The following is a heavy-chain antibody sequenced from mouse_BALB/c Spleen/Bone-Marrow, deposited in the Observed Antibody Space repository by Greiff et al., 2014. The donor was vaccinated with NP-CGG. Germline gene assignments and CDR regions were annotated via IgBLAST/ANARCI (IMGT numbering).Heavy chain of an antibody. CDR3: ARGGHDFSLDY. CDR1: GYTFTDKW. V-gene: IGHV1-69*01. Sequence: QVHVKQSGAEFVMPGASVKMSCKASGYTFTDKWMHWVKQRPGQGLEWIGAIDTSDSYINYNQKFKGKASLTVDASSSTAYMHLSGLTSDDSAVYYCARGGHDFSLDYRGQGTSVIVSS. CDR2: IDTSDSYI. J-gene: IGHJ4*01. D-gene: IGHD2-4*01.